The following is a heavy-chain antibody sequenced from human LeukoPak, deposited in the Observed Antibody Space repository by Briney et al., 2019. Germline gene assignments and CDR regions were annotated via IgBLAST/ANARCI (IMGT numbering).Heavy chain of an antibody. J-gene: IGHJ4*02. D-gene: IGHD2-15*01. V-gene: IGHV3-33*01. CDR3: ARWDCSGFDY. CDR1: GFSFSSYV. CDR2: IWYDGSNK. Sequence: GRSLRLSCAASGFSFSSYVIHWVRQAPGKGLEWVAVIWYDGSNKYYADSVKGRFTISRDNSKSTLYLEMNSLRAEDTAVYYCARWDCSGFDYWGQGTLVTVSS.